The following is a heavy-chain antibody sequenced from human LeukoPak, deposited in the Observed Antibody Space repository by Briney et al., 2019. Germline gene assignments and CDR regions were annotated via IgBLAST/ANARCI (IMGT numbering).Heavy chain of an antibody. CDR1: GYTFTGFY. D-gene: IGHD6-13*01. Sequence: GASVKVSCKASGYTFTGFYMHWVRQAAGQGLEWMGWINPDSGGTNFQGRVTMTRDMSISTAYMELSSLRSDDTAVYYCARDPTNMAAASRPFDYWGQGTLVTVSS. V-gene: IGHV1-2*02. CDR2: INPDSGGT. J-gene: IGHJ4*02. CDR3: ARDPTNMAAASRPFDY.